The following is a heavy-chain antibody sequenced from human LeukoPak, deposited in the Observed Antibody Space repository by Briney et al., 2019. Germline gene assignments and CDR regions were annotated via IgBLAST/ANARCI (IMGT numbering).Heavy chain of an antibody. CDR2: ISANGGST. CDR1: GFTFSNFA. J-gene: IGHJ4*02. D-gene: IGHD6-13*01. V-gene: IGHV3-23*01. CDR3: AKDRHKIIAAAGDKDY. Sequence: PGGSLRLSCAASGFTFSNFAMTWVRQPPGKGLEWVSTISANGGSTHYADSVRGRFTISRDNSKNTLYLQVNSLRAEDTAVYYCAKDRHKIIAAAGDKDYWGQGTLVTVSS.